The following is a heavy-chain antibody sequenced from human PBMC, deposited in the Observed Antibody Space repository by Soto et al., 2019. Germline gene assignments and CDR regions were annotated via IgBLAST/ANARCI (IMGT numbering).Heavy chain of an antibody. Sequence: PGGSLRLSCAASGFTFSSYVMSWVRQAPGKGLERVSAISGSGGTTYYADSVQGRFTISRDNSRNALYLQMNSLRAEDTAVYFCAKLLGSGIYFPHGYWGQGTLVTVSS. J-gene: IGHJ4*02. D-gene: IGHD3-10*01. CDR1: GFTFSSYV. V-gene: IGHV3-23*01. CDR3: AKLLGSGIYFPHGY. CDR2: ISGSGGTT.